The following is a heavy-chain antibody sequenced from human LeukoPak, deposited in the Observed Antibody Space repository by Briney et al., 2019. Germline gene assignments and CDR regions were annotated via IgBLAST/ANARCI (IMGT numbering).Heavy chain of an antibody. CDR3: SKDAHSSSSTG. J-gene: IGHJ4*02. CDR2: ISAGGYNT. V-gene: IGHV3-23*01. D-gene: IGHD6-13*01. CDR1: GFTFSSYA. Sequence: GGSLRLSCAASGFTFSSYAMTWVRQAPGKGLEWVSSISAGGYNTYYADSVRGRFTISRDKSKNTLYLQMNSLRAEDTAVYYCSKDAHSSSSTGWGEGTLVTVSS.